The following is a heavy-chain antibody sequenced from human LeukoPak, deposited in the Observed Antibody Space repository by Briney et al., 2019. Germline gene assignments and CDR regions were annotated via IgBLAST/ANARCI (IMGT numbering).Heavy chain of an antibody. CDR1: GFTFGSYS. CDR3: AKEVVVVPAACFDY. Sequence: GGSLRLSCAASGFTFGSYSMTWVRQAPGKGLEWVSAISGSGGSTYYADSVKGRFTISRDNSKNTLYLQMNSLRAEDTAVYYCAKEVVVVPAACFDYWGQGTLVTVSS. D-gene: IGHD2-2*01. CDR2: ISGSGGST. J-gene: IGHJ4*02. V-gene: IGHV3-23*01.